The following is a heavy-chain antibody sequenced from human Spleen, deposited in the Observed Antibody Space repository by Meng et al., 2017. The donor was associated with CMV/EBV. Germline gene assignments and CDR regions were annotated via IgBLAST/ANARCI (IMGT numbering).Heavy chain of an antibody. V-gene: IGHV3-48*04. CDR2: ISSSSSGSTI. CDR3: ARVERGDFWSGYLYGNYYYYGMDV. J-gene: IGHJ6*02. Sequence: GESLKISCAASGFSFSSYSMNWVRQAPGRGLEWVSYISSSSSGSTIYYADSVKGRFTVSKDNAKKSLFLQMNSLRAEDTAVYYCARVERGDFWSGYLYGNYYYYGMDVWGQGTTVTVSS. CDR1: GFSFSSYS. D-gene: IGHD3-3*01.